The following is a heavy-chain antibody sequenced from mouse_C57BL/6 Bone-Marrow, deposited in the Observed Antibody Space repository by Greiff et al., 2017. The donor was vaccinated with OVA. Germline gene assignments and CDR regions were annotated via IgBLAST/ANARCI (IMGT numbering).Heavy chain of an antibody. Sequence: EVQLQQSGTVLARPGASVKMSCKTSGYTFTSYWMHWVKQRPGQGLEWIGAIYPGNSDTSYNQKFKGKATLTAVTSASTAYMELSSLTNEDSAVDYGTTNPTVVALYWFDYWGQGTTLTVSS. D-gene: IGHD1-1*01. V-gene: IGHV1-5*01. CDR2: IYPGNSDT. J-gene: IGHJ2*01. CDR3: TTNPTVVALYWFDY. CDR1: GYTFTSYW.